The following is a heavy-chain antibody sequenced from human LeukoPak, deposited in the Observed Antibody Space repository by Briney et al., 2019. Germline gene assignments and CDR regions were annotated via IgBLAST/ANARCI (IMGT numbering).Heavy chain of an antibody. J-gene: IGHJ4*02. D-gene: IGHD2-15*01. CDR2: IYYSGST. V-gene: IGHV4-59*01. CDR1: GGSISSYY. Sequence: SETLSLTCTVSGGSISSYYWSWIRQPPGKGLEWIGYIYYSGSTNYNPSLKSRVTISVDTSKNQFSLKLSSVTAADTAVYYCARGGYCSGGSCSDFDYWGQGTLVTVSS. CDR3: ARGGYCSGGSCSDFDY.